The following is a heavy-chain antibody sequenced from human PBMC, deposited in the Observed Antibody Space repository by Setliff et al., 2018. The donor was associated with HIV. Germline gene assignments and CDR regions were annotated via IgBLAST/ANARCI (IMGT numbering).Heavy chain of an antibody. D-gene: IGHD3-22*01. J-gene: IGHJ4*02. CDR3: AKIQNPQGYYYDSSGYYPHPGSPDY. CDR1: GFTFSRYW. Sequence: PGGSLRLSCAASGFTFSRYWMIWVRQAPGKGLEWVANIDLYGSEKNYVDSVEGRFTISRDNSKNTLSLQMNSLRAEDTAVYYCAKIQNPQGYYYDSSGYYPHPGSPDYWGQGTLVTVSS. CDR2: IDLYGSEK. V-gene: IGHV3-7*03.